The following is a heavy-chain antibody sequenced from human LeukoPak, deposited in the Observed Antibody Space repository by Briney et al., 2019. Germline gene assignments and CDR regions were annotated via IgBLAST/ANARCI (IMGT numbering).Heavy chain of an antibody. V-gene: IGHV4-61*02. CDR1: GGSISGSNYY. CDR3: ARNSAALDY. Sequence: PSETLSLTCIVSGGSISGSNYYWSWIRQPAGKGLEWIGRIYTSGSTNYNPSLKSRVTMSVDTSKNQFSLKLSSVTAADTAVYYCARNSAALDYWGQGTLVTVSS. J-gene: IGHJ4*02. CDR2: IYTSGST. D-gene: IGHD6-13*01.